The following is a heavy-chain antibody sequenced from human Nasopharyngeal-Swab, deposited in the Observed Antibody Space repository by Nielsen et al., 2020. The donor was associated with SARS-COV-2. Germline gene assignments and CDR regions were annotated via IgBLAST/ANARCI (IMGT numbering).Heavy chain of an antibody. CDR2: MSYSGST. D-gene: IGHD1-26*01. CDR3: ARSLVGVSRHFDY. CDR1: GGSISSNY. J-gene: IGHJ4*02. Sequence: SETLSLTCTLSGGSISSNYWNWIRQPPGNGLEWVGSMSYSGSTNYNPSLNSRFTISLDTSKNQFSLRLSSLTSADTAVYSFARSLVGVSRHFDYWCQGALVTVSS. V-gene: IGHV4-59*01.